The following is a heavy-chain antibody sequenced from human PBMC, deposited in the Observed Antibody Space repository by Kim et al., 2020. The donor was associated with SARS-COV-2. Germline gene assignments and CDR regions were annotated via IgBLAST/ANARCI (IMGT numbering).Heavy chain of an antibody. D-gene: IGHD4-17*01. V-gene: IGHV3-30*04. CDR2: ISYDGSNK. J-gene: IGHJ3*02. CDR1: GFTFSSYA. Sequence: GGSLRLSCAASGFTFSSYAMHWVRQAPGKGLEWVAVISYDGSNKYYADSVKGRFTISRDNSKNTLYLQMNSLRAEDTAVYYCARDQATVVTEEIGAFDIWGQGTMVTVSS. CDR3: ARDQATVVTEEIGAFDI.